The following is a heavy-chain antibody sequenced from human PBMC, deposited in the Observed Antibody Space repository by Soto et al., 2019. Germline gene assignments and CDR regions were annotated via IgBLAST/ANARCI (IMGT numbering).Heavy chain of an antibody. CDR1: GFTFSSYA. CDR3: AKQSDVLRYFDWLPYSPYYYYGMDV. D-gene: IGHD3-9*01. V-gene: IGHV3-23*01. CDR2: ISGSGGST. Sequence: GGSLRLSCAASGFTFSSYAMSWVRQAPGKGLEWVSAISGSGGSTYYADSVKGRFTISRDNSKSTLYLQMNSLRAEDTAVYYCAKQSDVLRYFDWLPYSPYYYYGMDVWGQGTTVTVSS. J-gene: IGHJ6*02.